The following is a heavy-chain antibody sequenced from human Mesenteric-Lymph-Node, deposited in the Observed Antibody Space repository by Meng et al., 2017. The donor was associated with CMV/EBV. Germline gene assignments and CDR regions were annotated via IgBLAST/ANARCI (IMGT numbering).Heavy chain of an antibody. V-gene: IGHV4-39*07. D-gene: IGHD3-22*01. CDR1: GGSMSSGAYY. CDR2: IYYSGTYSGNT. J-gene: IGHJ4*02. CDR3: ARASDYDTSGYSYYFDF. Sequence: SETLSLTCAVSGGSMSSGAYYWGWIRQAPGKGLEWIGSIYYSGTYSGNTFYNPSLKSRVTMSVDASKGQFSLRLRSVTAADTAIYYCARASDYDTSGYSYYFDFWGQGTLVTVSS.